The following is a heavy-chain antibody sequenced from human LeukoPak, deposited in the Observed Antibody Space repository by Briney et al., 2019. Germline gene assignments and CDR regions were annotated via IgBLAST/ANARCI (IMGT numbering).Heavy chain of an antibody. Sequence: SETLSLTCTVSGGSISSGGYYWSWIRQHPGKGLEWIGYIYYSGSTYYNPSLKSRVTISVDTSKNQFSLKLSSVTAADTAVYYCARLLRFERKYYYGSGSYWHFDYWGQGTLVTVSS. CDR1: GGSISSGGYY. D-gene: IGHD3-10*01. V-gene: IGHV4-31*03. J-gene: IGHJ4*02. CDR2: IYYSGST. CDR3: ARLLRFERKYYYGSGSYWHFDY.